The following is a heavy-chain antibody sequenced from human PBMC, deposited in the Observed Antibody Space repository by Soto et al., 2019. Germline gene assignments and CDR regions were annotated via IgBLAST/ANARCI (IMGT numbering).Heavy chain of an antibody. CDR3: ATVATNSYNWLYP. Sequence: GGSLRLSCAASGFIFSTFWMHWVRQAPGKGLEWVSRINSDGSKTTYADSVKGRFTISRDNAKNTVYLQMNSLRGEDTAVYYCATVATNSYNWLYPWGQGTLVTVSS. CDR2: INSDGSKT. J-gene: IGHJ5*02. D-gene: IGHD5-12*01. CDR1: GFIFSTFW. V-gene: IGHV3-74*01.